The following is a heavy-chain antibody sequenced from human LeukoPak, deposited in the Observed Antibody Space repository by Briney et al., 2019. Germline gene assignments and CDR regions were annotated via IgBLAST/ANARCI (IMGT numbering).Heavy chain of an antibody. J-gene: IGHJ5*02. Sequence: GGSLRLSCAASGFTFRSYWMTWVRQAPGKGLEWVANIKQDGGEKYYVDSVKGRFSISRDNAQTSLYLQMNSLRAEDTAVYYCARVSNPWLQLTWGQGTLVTVSS. CDR1: GFTFRSYW. V-gene: IGHV3-7*05. CDR3: ARVSNPWLQLT. D-gene: IGHD5-24*01. CDR2: IKQDGGEK.